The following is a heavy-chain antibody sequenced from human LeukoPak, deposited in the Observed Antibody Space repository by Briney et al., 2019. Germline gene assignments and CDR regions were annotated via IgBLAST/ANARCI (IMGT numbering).Heavy chain of an antibody. CDR3: ARESDSSGQHDDDAFDI. J-gene: IGHJ3*02. V-gene: IGHV3-33*01. D-gene: IGHD3-22*01. Sequence: GRSLRLSCAASGFTFSSYGMPWVRQAPGKGLEWVAVIWYDGSNKYYADSVKGRFTVSRDDSKNTLYLQMNSPRAEDTAVYYCARESDSSGQHDDDAFDIWGQGTMVTVSS. CDR2: IWYDGSNK. CDR1: GFTFSSYG.